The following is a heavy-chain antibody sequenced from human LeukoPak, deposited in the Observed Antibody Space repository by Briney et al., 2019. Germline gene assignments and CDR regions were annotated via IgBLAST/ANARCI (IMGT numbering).Heavy chain of an antibody. Sequence: GGSLRLSCAASGFTFSSYAMHWVRQAPGKGLEWVAVISYDGSNKYYADSVKGRFTISRDNSKNTLYLQMSSLRAEDTAVYYCARAGFGIAAALHFDYWGQGTLVTVSS. D-gene: IGHD6-13*01. CDR1: GFTFSSYA. J-gene: IGHJ4*02. CDR3: ARAGFGIAAALHFDY. CDR2: ISYDGSNK. V-gene: IGHV3-30-3*01.